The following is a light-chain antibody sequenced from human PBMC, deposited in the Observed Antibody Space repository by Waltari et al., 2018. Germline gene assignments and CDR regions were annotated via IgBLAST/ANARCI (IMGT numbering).Light chain of an antibody. CDR2: YVS. CDR3: QLWESGSDRVV. V-gene: IGLV3-21*01. J-gene: IGLJ2*01. CDR1: RIGRRS. Sequence: SYVLTQPPSVSVAPGKAARITCGGNRIGRRSVHWYQQKPGKAPVLVIYYVSDRPSGIPERISGSKSGNTATLTISRVEAGDEAAYYCQLWESGSDRVVFGGGTKLTVL.